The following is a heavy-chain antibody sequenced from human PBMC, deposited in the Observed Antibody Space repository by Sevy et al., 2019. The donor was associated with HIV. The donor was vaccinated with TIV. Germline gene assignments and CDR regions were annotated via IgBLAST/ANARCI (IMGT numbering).Heavy chain of an antibody. CDR1: GFTFSSYG. CDR2: ISYDGSNK. D-gene: IGHD4-4*01. V-gene: IGHV3-30*18. J-gene: IGHJ4*02. Sequence: GVSLRLSCAASGFTFSSYGMHWVRQAPGKGLEWVAVISYDGSNKYYADSVKGRFTISRDNSKNTLYLQMNSLRAEDTAVYYCAKAGLTTLDYWGQGTLVTVSS. CDR3: AKAGLTTLDY.